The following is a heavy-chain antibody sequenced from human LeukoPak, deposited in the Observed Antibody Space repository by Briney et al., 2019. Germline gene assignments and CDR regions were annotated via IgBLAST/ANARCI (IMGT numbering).Heavy chain of an antibody. CDR3: ARVKKEQWLANYFDN. D-gene: IGHD6-19*01. J-gene: IGHJ4*02. CDR1: GYTFSSYG. Sequence: GASVKVSCKASGYTFSSYGISWVRQAPGQGLEWMGWTNACNGFTDYARSLQGRVTITTDTSTSTAYMEMRSLRTDDTAVYYCARVKKEQWLANYFDNWGQGTLVTVSS. CDR2: TNACNGFT. V-gene: IGHV1-18*04.